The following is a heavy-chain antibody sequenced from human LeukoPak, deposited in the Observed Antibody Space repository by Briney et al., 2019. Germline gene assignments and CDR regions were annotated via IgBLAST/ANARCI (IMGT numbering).Heavy chain of an antibody. Sequence: GGSLRLSCAASGFTFSSYAMSWVRQAPGKGLEWVSAIRGSGGSTYYADSVKGRFTISRDNSKNTLYVQMNSLRAEDTAVYYCAKDHSGGWYYFDYWAREPWSPSPQ. CDR2: IRGSGGST. CDR3: AKDHSGGWYYFDY. CDR1: GFTFSSYA. V-gene: IGHV3-23*01. J-gene: IGHJ4*02. D-gene: IGHD6-19*01.